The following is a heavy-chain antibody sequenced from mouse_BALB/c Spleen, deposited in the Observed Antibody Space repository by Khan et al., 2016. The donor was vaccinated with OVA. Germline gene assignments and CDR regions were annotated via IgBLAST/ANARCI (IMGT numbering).Heavy chain of an antibody. CDR3: ARINA. CDR2: IDPANGNT. CDR1: GFNIKDIY. J-gene: IGHJ2*01. Sequence: EVQLKESGAELVKPGASVKLSCTASGFNIKDIYMHWVKQRPEQGLEWIGRIDPANGNTKYDPKFQGKATITADTSSNKAYLQLSILTAEDTAVDYCARINAWGQGTTLTVSS. V-gene: IGHV14-3*02.